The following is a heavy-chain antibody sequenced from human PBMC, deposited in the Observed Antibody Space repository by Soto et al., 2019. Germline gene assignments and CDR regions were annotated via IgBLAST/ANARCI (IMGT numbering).Heavy chain of an antibody. Sequence: QVQLVQSGAEVKKPGSSVKVSCKASGGTFSSYAISWVRQAPGQGLEWMGGIIPIFGTANYAQKFQGRVTITRDTSASTVFMELSSLKSEDTAVYYCARGCSGGSCYIFEYWGQGTLVTVSS. CDR2: IIPIFGTA. J-gene: IGHJ4*02. D-gene: IGHD2-15*01. CDR3: ARGCSGGSCYIFEY. V-gene: IGHV1-69*06. CDR1: GGTFSSYA.